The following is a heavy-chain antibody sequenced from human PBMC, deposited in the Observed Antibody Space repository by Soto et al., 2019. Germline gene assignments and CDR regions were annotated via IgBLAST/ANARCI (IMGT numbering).Heavy chain of an antibody. J-gene: IGHJ4*02. CDR3: AWGVTMTG. D-gene: IGHD3-16*01. CDR1: GFNFSSYG. V-gene: IGHV3-30*03. Sequence: PGGSLRLSCAASGFNFSSYGMHWVRQAPGKGLEWVAVISYDGSSKYYADSVKGRFTISRDNSKNTLYLQMNSLRAEDTAVYYCAWGVTMTGWGQGTRVTVSS. CDR2: ISYDGSSK.